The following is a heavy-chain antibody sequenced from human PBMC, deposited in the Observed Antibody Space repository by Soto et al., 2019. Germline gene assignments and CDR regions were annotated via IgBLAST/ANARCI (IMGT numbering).Heavy chain of an antibody. J-gene: IGHJ6*02. V-gene: IGHV1-18*01. CDR2: ISDYNGNT. D-gene: IGHD3-10*01. CDR3: VRQPYGSGTYYNVYGMDV. Sequence: ASVKVSFKASGYTFTTYGINWVRQAPGQGLEWMGWISDYNGNTNYAQKFQGRVTMTTDTSTSTAYLELRSLRSDDTAVYYCVRQPYGSGTYYNVYGMDVWGQGTTVTVSS. CDR1: GYTFTTYG.